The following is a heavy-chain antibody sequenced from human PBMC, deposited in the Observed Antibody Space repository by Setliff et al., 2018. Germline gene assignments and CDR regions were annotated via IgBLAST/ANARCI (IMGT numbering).Heavy chain of an antibody. CDR2: IYSSGST. D-gene: IGHD3-10*01. V-gene: IGHV4-59*08. CDR1: DVSISGHY. CDR3: ARSLGSGSYYNSRPFYSDY. Sequence: SETLSLTCTVSDVSISGHYWSWIRQPPGKGLEWIGYIYSSGSTNYNPSLKSRVTISGDTSKNQFSLKLTSVTAADTAVYFCARSLGSGSYYNSRPFYSDYWGQGTLVTVSS. J-gene: IGHJ4*02.